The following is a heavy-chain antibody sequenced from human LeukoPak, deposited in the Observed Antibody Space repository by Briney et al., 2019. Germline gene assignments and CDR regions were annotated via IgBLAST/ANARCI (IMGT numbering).Heavy chain of an antibody. CDR1: GGSISSGSYY. CDR2: IYTSGST. D-gene: IGHD4-23*01. Sequence: PSETLSLTCTVSGGSISSGSYYWSWIRQPAGKGLEWIGRIYTSGSTNYNPSLKSRVTISVDTSKNQFSLKLSSVTAADTAVYYCARALDLRYGGRPPYAFDIWGQGTMVTVSS. V-gene: IGHV4-61*02. CDR3: ARALDLRYGGRPPYAFDI. J-gene: IGHJ3*02.